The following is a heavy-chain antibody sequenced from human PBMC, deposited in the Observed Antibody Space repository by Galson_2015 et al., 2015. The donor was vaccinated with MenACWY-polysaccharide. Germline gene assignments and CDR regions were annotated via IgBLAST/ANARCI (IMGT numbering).Heavy chain of an antibody. CDR1: GFTFSNVW. Sequence: SLRLSRAASGFTFSNVWMKWVRQAPGKGLEWVGRIKSKTDGETTDYAAPVKGRFIISRDDSKNTLYLQMNSLKTEDTAVYYCTTDSYDMDVWGQGTTVTVFS. CDR3: TTDSYDMDV. V-gene: IGHV3-15*01. CDR2: IKSKTDGETT. J-gene: IGHJ6*02.